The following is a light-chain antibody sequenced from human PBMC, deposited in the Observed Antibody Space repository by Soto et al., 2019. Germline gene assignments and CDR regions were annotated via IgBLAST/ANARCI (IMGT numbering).Light chain of an antibody. CDR3: CSSAPESTYV. V-gene: IGLV2-23*01. Sequence: QSLLALPASVSGSPGQSVTISCTGTSSDVGAYNSVSWYQQQADKAPQLMIYKGTQRPSGVSNRISGSTSGNAASLTISGLQAGDEADYFCCSSAPESTYVFGTGTKVTLL. CDR2: KGT. CDR1: SSDVGAYNS. J-gene: IGLJ1*01.